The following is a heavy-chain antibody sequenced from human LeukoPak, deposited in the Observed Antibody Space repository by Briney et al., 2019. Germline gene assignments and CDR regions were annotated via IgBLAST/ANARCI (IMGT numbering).Heavy chain of an antibody. D-gene: IGHD6-13*01. Sequence: SETLSLTCTVSAGSISSSSYYWSWIRQPPGKGLEWIGSIYYSGSTYYNPSLKSRVTISVDTSKNQFSLKLSSVTAADTAVYYCARLASIAAAVDYWGQGTLVTVSS. CDR1: AGSISSSSYY. J-gene: IGHJ4*02. CDR3: ARLASIAAAVDY. V-gene: IGHV4-39*07. CDR2: IYYSGST.